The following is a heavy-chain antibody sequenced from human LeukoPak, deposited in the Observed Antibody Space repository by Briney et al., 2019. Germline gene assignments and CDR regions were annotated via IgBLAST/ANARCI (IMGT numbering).Heavy chain of an antibody. D-gene: IGHD3-22*01. CDR3: TRGGYYDGSGYYPFDY. Sequence: GGSLRLSCIASGFIFSKYGMLWVRQAPGRGVEWVAFIQYDESNKYYADSIKGRFTLYRDNSKNTLYLQMNSLRPEDTAVYYCTRGGYYDGSGYYPFDYWGQGTLVTVSS. V-gene: IGHV3-30*02. J-gene: IGHJ4*02. CDR2: IQYDESNK. CDR1: GFIFSKYG.